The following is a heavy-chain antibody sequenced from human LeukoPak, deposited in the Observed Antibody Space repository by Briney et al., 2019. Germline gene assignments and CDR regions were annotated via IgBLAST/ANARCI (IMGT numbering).Heavy chain of an antibody. D-gene: IGHD7-27*01. CDR2: IYYSGST. CDR3: ASRKLGNDY. Sequence: PSETLSLTCSVSGGSISSSSYYWGWIRQPPGKGLEWIGSIYYSGSTNYNPSLKSRVTISADTSKNQFSLKLISVTAADTAVYYCASRKLGNDYWGQGTLVTVSS. CDR1: GGSISSSSYY. V-gene: IGHV4-39*07. J-gene: IGHJ4*02.